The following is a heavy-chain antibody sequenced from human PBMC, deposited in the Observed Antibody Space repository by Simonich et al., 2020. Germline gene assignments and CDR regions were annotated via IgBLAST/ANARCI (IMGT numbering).Heavy chain of an antibody. CDR3: ARHAGFAFDI. V-gene: IGHV4-39*01. J-gene: IGHJ3*02. Sequence: QLQLQESGPGLVKPSETLSLTCTVSGGSISSSIDYWGWIRQPPGKGLEWIGSIYYSGSTYYNPSLKIRVTISVDTSKNQFSLKLSSVTAADTAVYYCARHAGFAFDIWGQGTMVTVSS. D-gene: IGHD6-13*01. CDR2: IYYSGST. CDR1: GGSISSSIDY.